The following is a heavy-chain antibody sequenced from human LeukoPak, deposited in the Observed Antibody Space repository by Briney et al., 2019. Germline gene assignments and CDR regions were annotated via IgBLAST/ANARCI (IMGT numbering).Heavy chain of an antibody. CDR1: GFNFSSYS. J-gene: IGHJ3*02. D-gene: IGHD6-13*01. Sequence: PGGSLRLSCAASGFNFSSYSINWVRQAPGKGLEWVSSISSGSSYIPYADSVKGRFTIPRDNAKKSLYLQMNSLRAEDTAVYYCARDLGSIATAGTETFDIWGQGTMVTVSS. V-gene: IGHV3-21*01. CDR2: ISSGSSYI. CDR3: ARDLGSIATAGTETFDI.